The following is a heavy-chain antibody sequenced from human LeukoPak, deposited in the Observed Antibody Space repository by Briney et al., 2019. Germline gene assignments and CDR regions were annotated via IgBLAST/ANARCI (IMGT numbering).Heavy chain of an antibody. CDR1: GYTFTSYG. CDR2: ISAYNGDT. J-gene: IGHJ4*02. Sequence: GASVNVSCKASGYTFTSYGFSWVRQAPGQGLEWMGWISAYNGDTKYALNLQGRVTMTADTSTSTAYMELRSLTSDDTALYYCARADRTAITQDYWGQGTLVTVSS. D-gene: IGHD5-18*01. CDR3: ARADRTAITQDY. V-gene: IGHV1-18*01.